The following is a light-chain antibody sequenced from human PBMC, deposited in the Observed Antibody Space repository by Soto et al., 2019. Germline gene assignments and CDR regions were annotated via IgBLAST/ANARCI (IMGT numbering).Light chain of an antibody. CDR2: DSS. CDR1: QDISNH. Sequence: DLQMTQSPSSLSASVGDRVTITCQASQDISNHLNWYQQKPGKAPKLLMYDSSNLETGVPSRFSGGGYGTDFTFIISSLQPEDIATYYCQQFDAVPLTFGQGTKLEIK. J-gene: IGKJ2*01. V-gene: IGKV1-33*01. CDR3: QQFDAVPLT.